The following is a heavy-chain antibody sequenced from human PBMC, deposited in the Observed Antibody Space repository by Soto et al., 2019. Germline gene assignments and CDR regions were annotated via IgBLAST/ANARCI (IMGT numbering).Heavy chain of an antibody. D-gene: IGHD2-15*01. Sequence: SKRLPCAVAGFTSINHARSWVSKEKGEGLEWVSTISASEGSTYSADSVKGRFTISRDNAKNSLYLQMNSLRDEDTAVYYCARESVVVAAKVYYGRDVWGQGPTVTVSS. CDR2: ISASEGST. CDR1: GFTSINHA. V-gene: IGHV3-23*01. J-gene: IGHJ6*02. CDR3: ARESVVVAAKVYYGRDV.